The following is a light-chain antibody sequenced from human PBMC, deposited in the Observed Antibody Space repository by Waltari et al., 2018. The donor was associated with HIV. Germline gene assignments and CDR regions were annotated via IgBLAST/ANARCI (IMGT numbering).Light chain of an antibody. CDR3: QAWDSSTVV. Sequence: QSALTQPASVSGSPGQSITISCTGTSSDVGNYNLVSWYQQHPGKAPKLIIYEAIKRPSGFPERCSGSNSGNTATLTISGTQAMDEADYYCQAWDSSTVVFGGGTKLTVL. J-gene: IGLJ2*01. CDR1: SSDVGNYNL. CDR2: EAI. V-gene: IGLV2-14*02.